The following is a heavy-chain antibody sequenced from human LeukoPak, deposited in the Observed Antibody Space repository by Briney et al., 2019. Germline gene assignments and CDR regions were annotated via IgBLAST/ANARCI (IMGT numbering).Heavy chain of an antibody. V-gene: IGHV4-59*01. D-gene: IGHD7-27*01. CDR2: IYYSGTT. CDR3: ARGANWGSPDY. J-gene: IGHJ4*02. Sequence: PSETLSLTCTVSGGSISSYYWSWIRQPPGKGLEWIGYIYYSGTTSYNPSLKSRVTISLDTSKNQFSLKLSSVTAADTAVYYCARGANWGSPDYWGQGTLVTVSS. CDR1: GGSISSYY.